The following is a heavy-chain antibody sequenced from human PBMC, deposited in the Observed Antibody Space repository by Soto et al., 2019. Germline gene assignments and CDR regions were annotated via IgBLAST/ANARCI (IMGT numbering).Heavy chain of an antibody. J-gene: IGHJ4*02. CDR1: GFTFSSYW. CDR2: IDSDGSLT. D-gene: IGHD6-13*01. Sequence: GSLRLSCIASGFTFSSYWMHWVRQTPEKGLVWVSHIDSDGSLTTYADSVKGRFTISRDNAKNTLYLQMNSLRAEDTALYYCTRGHFYGSSWGQGTLVTVSS. CDR3: TRGHFYGSS. V-gene: IGHV3-74*01.